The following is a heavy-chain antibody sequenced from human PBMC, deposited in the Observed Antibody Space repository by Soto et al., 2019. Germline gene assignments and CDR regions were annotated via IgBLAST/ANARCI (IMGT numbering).Heavy chain of an antibody. Sequence: SVKVSCKASGGTFSSYAISWVRQAPGQGLEWMGGIIPIFGTANYAQRFQGRVTITADKSTSTAYMELSSLRSEDTAVYYCARDLQSGNYYGMDVWGQGTTVTVSS. V-gene: IGHV1-69*06. D-gene: IGHD4-4*01. CDR1: GGTFSSYA. J-gene: IGHJ6*02. CDR3: ARDLQSGNYYGMDV. CDR2: IIPIFGTA.